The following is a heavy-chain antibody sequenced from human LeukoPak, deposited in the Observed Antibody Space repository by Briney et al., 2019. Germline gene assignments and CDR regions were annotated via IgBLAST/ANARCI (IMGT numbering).Heavy chain of an antibody. V-gene: IGHV4-34*01. CDR1: GGSFSGYY. CDR2: INHSGST. Sequence: SETLSLTCAVYGGSFSGYYWSWIRQPPGKGLEWIGEINHSGSTNYNPSLKSRVTISVDTSKNQFSLKLSSVTAADTAVYYCASQGLRYFDWLPGGYDYWGQGTLVTVSS. D-gene: IGHD3-9*01. J-gene: IGHJ4*02. CDR3: ASQGLRYFDWLPGGYDY.